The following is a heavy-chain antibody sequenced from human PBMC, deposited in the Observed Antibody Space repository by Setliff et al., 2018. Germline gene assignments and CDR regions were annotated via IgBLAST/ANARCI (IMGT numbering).Heavy chain of an antibody. J-gene: IGHJ4*02. V-gene: IGHV3-48*04. CDR2: ISSSSTTI. Sequence: LRLSCAASGFTFSSYGMNWVRQAPGKGLEWLSYISSSSTTIYSVDSVKGRFTFSRDNAKNSLYLQMNSLRADDTAVYYCLKKIIAGAGPPYDYFDYWGQGTLVTVS. CDR3: LKKIIAGAGPPYDYFDY. D-gene: IGHD1-26*01. CDR1: GFTFSSYG.